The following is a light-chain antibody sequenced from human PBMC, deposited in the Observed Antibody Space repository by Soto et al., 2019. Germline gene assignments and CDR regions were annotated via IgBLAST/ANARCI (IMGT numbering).Light chain of an antibody. CDR3: LLYYGGAQLGV. J-gene: IGLJ3*02. Sequence: QAVVTQEPSLTVSPGGKVTLTCASSTGAVTSGYYPNWFQQKPGQAPRALIYSTSNKYSWTPARFSGSLLGGKAALTLSGVQPEDEAEYYCLLYYGGAQLGVFGGGTKLTVL. V-gene: IGLV7-43*01. CDR1: TGAVTSGYY. CDR2: STS.